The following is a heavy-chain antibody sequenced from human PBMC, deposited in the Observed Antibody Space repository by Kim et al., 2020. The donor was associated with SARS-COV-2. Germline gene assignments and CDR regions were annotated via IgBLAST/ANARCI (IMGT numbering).Heavy chain of an antibody. J-gene: IGHJ3*01. Sequence: GSNKYYGDSVKGRFTISRDNSKNTLHLQMNSLRAEDTAVYYCALGAAAGFWGQGTMVTVSS. CDR3: ALGAAAGF. V-gene: IGHV3-30*02. CDR2: GSNK. D-gene: IGHD6-13*01.